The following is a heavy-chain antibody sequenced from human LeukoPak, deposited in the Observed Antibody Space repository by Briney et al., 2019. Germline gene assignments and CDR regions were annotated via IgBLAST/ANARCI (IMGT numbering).Heavy chain of an antibody. D-gene: IGHD2-2*01. V-gene: IGHV1-46*01. CDR1: GYTSTSYY. CDR2: INPSGGST. J-gene: IGHJ4*02. Sequence: ASVKVSCKASGYTSTSYYMHWVRQAPGQGLEWMGIINPSGGSTSYAQKFQGRVTMTRDMSTSTVYMELSSLRSEDTAVYYCARGIAMLLFDYWGQGTLVTVSS. CDR3: ARGIAMLLFDY.